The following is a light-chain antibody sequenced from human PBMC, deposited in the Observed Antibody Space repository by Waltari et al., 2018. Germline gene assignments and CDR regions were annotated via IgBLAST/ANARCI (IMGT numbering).Light chain of an antibody. V-gene: IGKV3-20*01. CDR3: QHYGSASMYT. CDR2: GAS. J-gene: IGKJ2*01. CDR1: QSINSSY. Sequence: EIVLTQSPGTLSLSPGERATLSCRASQSINSSYLAWYQQKPGQAPRPLIYGASSRATGIPDRFSGSGSGTDFTLIISRLEPEDCAVYYCQHYGSASMYTFGQGTKLEIK.